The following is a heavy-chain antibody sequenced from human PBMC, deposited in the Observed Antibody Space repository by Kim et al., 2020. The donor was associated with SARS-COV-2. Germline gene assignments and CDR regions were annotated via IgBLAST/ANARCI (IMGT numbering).Heavy chain of an antibody. V-gene: IGHV3-30*18. CDR3: AKDLGSSLGIDY. J-gene: IGHJ4*02. CDR1: GFTFSSYG. D-gene: IGHD6-13*01. CDR2: ISYDGSNK. Sequence: GGSLRLSCAASGFTFSSYGMHWVRQAPGKGLEWVAVISYDGSNKYYADSVKGRFTISRDNSKNTLYLQMNSLRAEDTAVYYCAKDLGSSLGIDYWGQGTLVTVSS.